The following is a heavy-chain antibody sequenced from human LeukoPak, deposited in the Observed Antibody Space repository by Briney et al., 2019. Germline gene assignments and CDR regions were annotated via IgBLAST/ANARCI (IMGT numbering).Heavy chain of an antibody. CDR2: IYHSGST. Sequence: SETLSLTCTVSGGSISSYYWSWIRQPPGKGLEWIGYIYHSGSTYYNPSLKSRVTISVDTSKNQFSLKLSSVTAADTAVYYCARDRVPAAITSWFDPWGQGTLVTVSS. CDR1: GGSISSYY. CDR3: ARDRVPAAITSWFDP. J-gene: IGHJ5*02. D-gene: IGHD2-2*01. V-gene: IGHV4-59*01.